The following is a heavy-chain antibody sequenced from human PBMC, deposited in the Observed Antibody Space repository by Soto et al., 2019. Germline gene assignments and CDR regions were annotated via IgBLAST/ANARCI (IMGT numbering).Heavy chain of an antibody. D-gene: IGHD5-18*01. J-gene: IGHJ4*02. Sequence: EVQLLESGGGLVQPGGSLRLSCAASGFTFSSYAMSWVRQAPGKGLEWVSAISGSGGSTYYADSVKGRFTISRDNSTNPLYLQMNSMRAEDTAVYYCAKELSRLGDSYGAYWGQGTLVTVSS. CDR2: ISGSGGST. CDR3: AKELSRLGDSYGAY. V-gene: IGHV3-23*01. CDR1: GFTFSSYA.